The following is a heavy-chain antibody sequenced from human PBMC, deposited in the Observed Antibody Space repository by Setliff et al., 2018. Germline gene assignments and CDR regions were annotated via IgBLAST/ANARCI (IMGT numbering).Heavy chain of an antibody. V-gene: IGHV4-59*01. Sequence: KTSETLSLTCTVSGGSLSTFYWSWIRQSPEKGLEWIADIHYSGSTNQNPSLKSRVTISLDTPMTQFSLNLSYMTVADSAVYFCARFFDPSDGYQNSPGFDFGGQGALVTVSS. CDR3: ARFFDPSDGYQNSPGFDF. CDR2: IHYSGST. D-gene: IGHD2-21*01. CDR1: GGSLSTFY. J-gene: IGHJ4*02.